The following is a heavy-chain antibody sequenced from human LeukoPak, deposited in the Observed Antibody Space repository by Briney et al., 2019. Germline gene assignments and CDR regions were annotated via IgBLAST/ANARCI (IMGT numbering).Heavy chain of an antibody. D-gene: IGHD1-26*01. V-gene: IGHV1-3*01. CDR1: GYTFTSYA. Sequence: GGSLRLSCAASGYTFTSYAMHWVRQAPGQRLEWMGWINAGNGNTKYSQKFQGRVTITRDTSASTAYMELSSLRSEDTAVYCCAREGGGSYSGDAFDIWGQGTMVTVSS. J-gene: IGHJ3*02. CDR2: INAGNGNT. CDR3: AREGGGSYSGDAFDI.